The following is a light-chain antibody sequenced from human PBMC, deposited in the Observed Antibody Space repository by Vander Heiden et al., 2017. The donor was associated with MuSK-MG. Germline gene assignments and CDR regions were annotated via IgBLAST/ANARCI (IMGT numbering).Light chain of an antibody. CDR3: NSRDSSGNPVV. V-gene: IGLV3-19*01. J-gene: IGLJ2*01. Sequence: SSELTQHPAVPVALGQTVRITCQGDSLRSYYASWYQQKPGQAPVLVIYGKNNRPSGIPDRFSGSSSGNTASLTITGAQAEDEADYYCNSRDSSGNPVVFGGGTKLTVL. CDR2: GKN. CDR1: SLRSYY.